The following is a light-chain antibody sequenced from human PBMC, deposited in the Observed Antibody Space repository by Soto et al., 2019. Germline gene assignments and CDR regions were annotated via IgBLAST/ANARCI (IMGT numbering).Light chain of an antibody. CDR1: SSTIGSNT. CDR2: SHD. CDR3: AVWGNNLNGLGV. Sequence: QSVLTQPPSASGPPGQRVTISCSGSSSTIGSNTVDWYQQLPGTAPKLLIYSHDQRPLGVPDRFSASRSGTSASLAISGLQPGDEGIYYCAVWGNNLNGLGVFGGGTKLTVL. J-gene: IGLJ3*02. V-gene: IGLV1-44*01.